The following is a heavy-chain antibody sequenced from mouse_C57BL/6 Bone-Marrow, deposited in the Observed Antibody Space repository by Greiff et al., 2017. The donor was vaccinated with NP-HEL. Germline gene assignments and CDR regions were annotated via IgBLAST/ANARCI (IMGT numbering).Heavy chain of an antibody. J-gene: IGHJ3*01. Sequence: EVQLVESGAELVRPGASVKLSCTASGFNIKDYYMHWVKQRPEQGLEWIGRIDPEDGDTEYAPKFQGKATMTADKSSNTAYLQLSSLTSEDTAVYYCTTKRPSFAYWGQGTLVTVSA. V-gene: IGHV14-1*01. CDR2: IDPEDGDT. CDR1: GFNIKDYY. CDR3: TTKRPSFAY.